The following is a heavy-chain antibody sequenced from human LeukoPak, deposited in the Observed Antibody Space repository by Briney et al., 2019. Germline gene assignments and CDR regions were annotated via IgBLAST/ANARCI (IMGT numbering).Heavy chain of an antibody. J-gene: IGHJ2*01. CDR3: ARELVSLGTGYFDL. V-gene: IGHV3-23*01. D-gene: IGHD7-27*01. Sequence: PGGSLRLSCEASGFTFRTYGMAWVRQAPGKGLEWVSGITGSSTWTYYADSVKGRFTISRDNSNNTLHLQMNSLTAEDTAIYYCARELVSLGTGYFDLWGRGTLVTVSS. CDR2: ITGSSTWT. CDR1: GFTFRTYG.